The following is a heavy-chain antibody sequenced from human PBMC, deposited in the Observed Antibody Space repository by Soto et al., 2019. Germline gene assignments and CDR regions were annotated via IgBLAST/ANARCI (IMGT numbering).Heavy chain of an antibody. CDR1: GDSMSSSDYY. CDR2: IYYSGST. D-gene: IGHD6-19*01. V-gene: IGHV4-39*01. J-gene: IGHJ4*02. Sequence: SETLSLTCAVSGDSMSSSDYYWGWIRQPPGKGLEWIGSIYYSGSTYYNPSLQSRVAISVDTSKNQFSLKLKSVTAADTAIYYCARRTVNIRTFYSGLKTGCFDYWGQGAPVTVS. CDR3: ARRTVNIRTFYSGLKTGCFDY.